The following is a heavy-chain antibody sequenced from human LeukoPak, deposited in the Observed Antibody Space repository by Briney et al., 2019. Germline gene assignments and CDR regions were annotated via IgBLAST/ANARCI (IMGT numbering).Heavy chain of an antibody. D-gene: IGHD3-10*01. V-gene: IGHV4-59*12. Sequence: SETLSLTCTVSGGSNSSYYWSWIRQPPGKGLEWIGYIYYSGSPNYNPSLKSRVTISIDTSKNQFSLKLSSVTAADTAGYYCARDRDTYYSHRGAFDPWGQGTLVTASS. CDR2: IYYSGSP. CDR3: ARDRDTYYSHRGAFDP. CDR1: GGSNSSYY. J-gene: IGHJ5*02.